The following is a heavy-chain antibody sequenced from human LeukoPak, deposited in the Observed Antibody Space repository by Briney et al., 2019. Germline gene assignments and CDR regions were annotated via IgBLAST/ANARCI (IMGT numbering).Heavy chain of an antibody. V-gene: IGHV3-30-3*01. J-gene: IGHJ4*02. Sequence: GGSLRLSCTGSGFTFSTYTIHWVRQAPGKGLEWVALMSYDGITTYYADSVKGRFSVSRDNSKNTVYLQLNSLTSEDTAVYYCARDQGNLDYWGQGALVTVSS. CDR2: MSYDGITT. CDR3: ARDQGNLDY. CDR1: GFTFSTYT. D-gene: IGHD2/OR15-2a*01.